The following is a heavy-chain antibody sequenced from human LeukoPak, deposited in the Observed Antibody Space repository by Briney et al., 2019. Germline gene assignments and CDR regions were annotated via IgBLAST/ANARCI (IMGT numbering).Heavy chain of an antibody. CDR3: ARGDDYLPFDH. V-gene: IGHV3-21*01. CDR2: ISCSSFNYI. Sequence: PGGSLRLSCAASGFIFSAYNMVWVRQAPGKGRVGVARISCSSFNYINYADSVKGRFTVSRDNARNSLYLQMNSLRVEDTGVYYCARGDDYLPFDHWGQGNLVTVSS. D-gene: IGHD2/OR15-2a*01. CDR1: GFIFSAYN. J-gene: IGHJ5*02.